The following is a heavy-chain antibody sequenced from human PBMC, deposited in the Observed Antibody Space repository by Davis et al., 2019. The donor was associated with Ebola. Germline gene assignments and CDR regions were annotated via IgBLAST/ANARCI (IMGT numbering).Heavy chain of an antibody. Sequence: GESLKISCKGSGYGFADYWIAWVRQTPAKGLEWMGIIYPGDSDTRYSPPFEGQVTISVDRSINTAYLQWRSLRASDTAIYYCARQESLYGWSDYWGQGTLVTVSS. V-gene: IGHV5-51*01. D-gene: IGHD2-8*01. CDR2: IYPGDSDT. CDR1: GYGFADYW. J-gene: IGHJ4*02. CDR3: ARQESLYGWSDY.